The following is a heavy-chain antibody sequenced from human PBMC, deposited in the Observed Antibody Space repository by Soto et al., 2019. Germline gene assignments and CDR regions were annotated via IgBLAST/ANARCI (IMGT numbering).Heavy chain of an antibody. CDR3: ARGDILIGSRNWFDP. CDR1: GGSFINHS. Sequence: QVQLQQWGAGLLKPSETLSLTCAVYGGSFINHSWSWIRQPPGKGLEWIGEINHIGITNYNPSLKSRVTLSVDTFKKQFSLKLSSVAAADTAVYYCARGDILIGSRNWFDPWGQGTLVTVSS. CDR2: INHIGIT. J-gene: IGHJ5*02. D-gene: IGHD3-9*01. V-gene: IGHV4-34*01.